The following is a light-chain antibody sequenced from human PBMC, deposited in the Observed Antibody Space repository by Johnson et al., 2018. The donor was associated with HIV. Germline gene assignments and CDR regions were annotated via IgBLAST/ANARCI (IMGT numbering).Light chain of an antibody. CDR3: GTWDNSLTPYV. CDR1: SSNIGNNY. Sequence: QSVLTQPPSVSAAPGQKVTISCSGSSSNIGNNYVSWYQQLPGTAPKLLIYDNNKRPSGIPDRFSGPKSGPSATLGITGLQTGDEADYYCGTWDNSLTPYVFGTGTKVTVL. J-gene: IGLJ1*01. V-gene: IGLV1-51*01. CDR2: DNN.